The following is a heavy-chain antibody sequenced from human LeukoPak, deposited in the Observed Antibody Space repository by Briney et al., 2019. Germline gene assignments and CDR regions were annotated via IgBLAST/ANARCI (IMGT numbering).Heavy chain of an antibody. CDR2: INHSGST. D-gene: IGHD6-13*01. Sequence: PSETLSLTCAVYGGSFSGYYWSWIRQPPGKGLEWNGEINHSGSTNYNPSLKSRVTISVDTSKNQFSLKLSSVTAADTAVYYCARGRFKQQLVREYFQHWGQGTLVTVSS. J-gene: IGHJ1*01. CDR3: ARGRFKQQLVREYFQH. V-gene: IGHV4-34*01. CDR1: GGSFSGYY.